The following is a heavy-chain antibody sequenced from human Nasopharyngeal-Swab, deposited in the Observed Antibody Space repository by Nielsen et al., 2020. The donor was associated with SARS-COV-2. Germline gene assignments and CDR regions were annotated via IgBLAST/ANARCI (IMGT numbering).Heavy chain of an antibody. J-gene: IGHJ6*02. CDR3: AKDQGALYCSGGSCYSGPQSNYYYGMDV. V-gene: IGHV3-23*03. D-gene: IGHD2-15*01. Sequence: VRQCPGKGLERVSVIYSGGSSTYYADSVKGRFTISRDNSKNTLYLQMNSLRAEDTAVYYCAKDQGALYCSGGSCYSGPQSNYYYGMDVWGQGTTVTVSS. CDR2: IYSGGSST.